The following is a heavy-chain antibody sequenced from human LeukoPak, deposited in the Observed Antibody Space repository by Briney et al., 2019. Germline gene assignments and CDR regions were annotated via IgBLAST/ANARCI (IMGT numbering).Heavy chain of an antibody. Sequence: GGSLRLSCATSGFTFDHHSMHWDRQPPGKGLEWVSLITWDSSRTHYSGSVEGRFTISRDNSKSSLYLQMDSLRTEDTAFCAKNNAGGDYYHRWGQGTLVTVS. D-gene: IGHD2-21*01. CDR2: ITWDSSRT. V-gene: IGHV3-43*01. J-gene: IGHJ4*02. CDR3: NNAGGDYYHR. CDR1: GFTFDHHS.